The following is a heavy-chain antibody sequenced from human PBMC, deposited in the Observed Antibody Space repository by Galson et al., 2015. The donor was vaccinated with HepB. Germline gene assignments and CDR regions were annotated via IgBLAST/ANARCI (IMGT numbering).Heavy chain of an antibody. Sequence: SVKVSCKASGHTFTSYGISWVRQAPGQGLEWMGWISAYNGNTNYAQKLQGRVTMTTDTSTSTAYMELRSLRSDDTAVYYCARQGGVAATAPYYYGMDVWGQGTTVTVSS. CDR1: GHTFTSYG. J-gene: IGHJ6*02. CDR3: ARQGGVAATAPYYYGMDV. V-gene: IGHV1-18*04. D-gene: IGHD2-15*01. CDR2: ISAYNGNT.